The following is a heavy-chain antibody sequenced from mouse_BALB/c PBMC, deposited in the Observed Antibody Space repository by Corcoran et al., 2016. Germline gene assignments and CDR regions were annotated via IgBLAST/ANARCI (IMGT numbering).Heavy chain of an antibody. Sequence: VQLQQSGPELVTPGASVKLSCKASGYTFTDYVISWVKQRTGQGLEGIGEIYPGSGSIYYNEKFKGKATLTADKSSNTAYMQLSSLTSEDSAVYFCASPYYFDYWGQGTTLAVSS. V-gene: IGHV1-81*01. J-gene: IGHJ2*01. CDR2: IYPGSGSI. CDR3: ASPYYFDY. CDR1: GYTFTDYV.